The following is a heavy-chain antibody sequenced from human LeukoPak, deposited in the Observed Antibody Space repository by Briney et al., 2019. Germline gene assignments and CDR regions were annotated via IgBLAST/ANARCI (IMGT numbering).Heavy chain of an antibody. D-gene: IGHD4-17*01. V-gene: IGHV3-74*01. CDR1: GFTFSRYW. CDR2: INNDGSGT. J-gene: IGHJ4*02. CDR3: ARGGDYHAFDY. Sequence: GGSLRLSCAASGFTFSRYWMHWVRQAPGKGLVWVSRINNDGSGTIYADSVKGRFTISRDNAKNTLYLQMNSLRAEDTAVYYCARGGDYHAFDYWGQGTLVTVSS.